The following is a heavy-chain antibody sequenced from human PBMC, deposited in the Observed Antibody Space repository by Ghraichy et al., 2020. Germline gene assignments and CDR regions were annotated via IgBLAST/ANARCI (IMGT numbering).Heavy chain of an antibody. Sequence: GESLNISCKGSGYSFSSYWIGWVRQMPGKGLEWMGVIYPGDSNTRYSPSFQGQVTISVDKSISTAYLQWSSLKASDTAMYYCARQGYCTANACHQPFDYWGQGTPVTVSS. J-gene: IGHJ4*02. D-gene: IGHD2-8*02. V-gene: IGHV5-51*01. CDR2: IYPGDSNT. CDR1: GYSFSSYW. CDR3: ARQGYCTANACHQPFDY.